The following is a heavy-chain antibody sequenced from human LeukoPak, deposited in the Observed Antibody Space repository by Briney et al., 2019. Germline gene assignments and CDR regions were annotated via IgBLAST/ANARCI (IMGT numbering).Heavy chain of an antibody. V-gene: IGHV4-31*03. CDR1: GGSISSGSFH. CDR3: ARDNTLIDAFDI. D-gene: IGHD2-2*02. CDR2: IYYSGST. J-gene: IGHJ3*02. Sequence: PSQTLSLTCTVSGGSISSGSFHWSWIRQHPGKGLEWIGHIYYSGSTYYNPSLKSRVTISVDTSKNQFSLKLSSVTAADTAVYYCARDNTLIDAFDIWGQGTMVTVSS.